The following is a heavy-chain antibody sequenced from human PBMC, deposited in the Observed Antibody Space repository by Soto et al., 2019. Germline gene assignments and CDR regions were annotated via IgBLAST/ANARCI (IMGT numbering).Heavy chain of an antibody. CDR1: GFTFSDYS. J-gene: IGHJ3*01. V-gene: IGHV3-7*01. CDR2: IKQDGGEE. Sequence: GGSLRLSCAASGFTFSDYSMGWVRQSPGKGLEGVANIKQDGGEEDYVDSVKGRLTISRDNAKNSLYLQMNSLRAEDTAVYYCARIYYTSRGPTKYRAFDFWGQGTMVTVSS. CDR3: ARIYYTSRGPTKYRAFDF. D-gene: IGHD3-22*01.